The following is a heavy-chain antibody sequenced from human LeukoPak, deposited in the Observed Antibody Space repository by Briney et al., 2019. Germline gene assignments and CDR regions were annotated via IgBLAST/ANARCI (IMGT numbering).Heavy chain of an antibody. CDR2: ISVDGSHT. J-gene: IGHJ3*02. D-gene: IGHD3-22*01. Sequence: PGGSLRLSCAASGFTFGGYAMSWVRQAPGKGLEWVSAISVDGSHTYYADSVKGRFTISRDNSKNTLYLQMNSLRAGDTAVYYCAKSYDTSGRRAFDIWGQGTMVTVSS. CDR1: GFTFGGYA. CDR3: AKSYDTSGRRAFDI. V-gene: IGHV3-23*01.